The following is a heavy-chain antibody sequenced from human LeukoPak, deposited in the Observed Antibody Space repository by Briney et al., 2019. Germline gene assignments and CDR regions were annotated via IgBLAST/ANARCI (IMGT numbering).Heavy chain of an antibody. J-gene: IGHJ4*02. Sequence: SETLSLTCAVYGGSFSGYYWSWIRQPPGKGLEWIGEINHSGSTNYNPSLKSRVTISVDTSKNQFSLKLSSVTAADTAVYYCARLSAYYYALDYWGQGTLVTVSS. CDR2: INHSGST. CDR1: GGSFSGYY. V-gene: IGHV4-34*01. CDR3: ARLSAYYYALDY. D-gene: IGHD3-22*01.